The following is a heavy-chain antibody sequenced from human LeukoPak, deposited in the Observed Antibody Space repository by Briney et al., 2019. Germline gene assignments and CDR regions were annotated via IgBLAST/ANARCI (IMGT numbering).Heavy chain of an antibody. CDR3: VRGPEGP. Sequence: PGGSLRLSCAASGFTFEDYAMHWVRPGPGKGLEWVSGTTWKREVVGYVDSVKGRFSISRDSAKKSPYLEMNNLRVEDTGIYYCVRGPEGPWGQGIRVTVSS. D-gene: IGHD3-16*01. J-gene: IGHJ5*02. V-gene: IGHV3-9*01. CDR2: TTWKREVV. CDR1: GFTFEDYA.